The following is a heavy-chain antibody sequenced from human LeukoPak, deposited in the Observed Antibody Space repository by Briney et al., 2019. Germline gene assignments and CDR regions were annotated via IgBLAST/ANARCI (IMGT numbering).Heavy chain of an antibody. V-gene: IGHV4-39*01. Sequence: SETLSLTCTVSSGSISSGSYYWGWIRQPPGKGLEWIGSIYYSGSTYYNPSLKGRVTISVDTSKNQFSLKLNSVTAADTAVYYCARTEAGALDYWGQGTLVTVSS. CDR3: ARTEAGALDY. D-gene: IGHD6-19*01. J-gene: IGHJ4*02. CDR1: SGSISSGSYY. CDR2: IYYSGST.